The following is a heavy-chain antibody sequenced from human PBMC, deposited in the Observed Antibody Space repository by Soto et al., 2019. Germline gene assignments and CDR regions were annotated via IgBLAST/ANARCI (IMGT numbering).Heavy chain of an antibody. Sequence: ASVKVSCKASGYTFTSYYMHWVRQAPGQGLEWMGIIIPSGGSTSYAQKFQGRVTMTRDTSTSTVYMELSSLRSEDTAVYYCARDAGLNRFDTWGQGTLVTVSS. J-gene: IGHJ5*02. D-gene: IGHD3-16*01. CDR2: IIPSGGST. CDR3: ARDAGLNRFDT. CDR1: GYTFTSYY. V-gene: IGHV1-46*03.